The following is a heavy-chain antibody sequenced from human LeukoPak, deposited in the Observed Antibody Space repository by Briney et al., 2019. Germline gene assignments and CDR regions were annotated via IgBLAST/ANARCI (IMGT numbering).Heavy chain of an antibody. CDR2: IYYSGST. Sequence: SETLSLTCTVSGGSTSSYYWSWIRQPPGKGLEWIGYIYYSGSTNYNPSLKSRVTISVDTSKNQFPLKLSSVTAADTAVYYCARDNLSPVTGYYYGMDVWGQGTTVTVSS. CDR1: GGSTSSYY. J-gene: IGHJ6*02. CDR3: ARDNLSPVTGYYYGMDV. V-gene: IGHV4-59*01. D-gene: IGHD4-17*01.